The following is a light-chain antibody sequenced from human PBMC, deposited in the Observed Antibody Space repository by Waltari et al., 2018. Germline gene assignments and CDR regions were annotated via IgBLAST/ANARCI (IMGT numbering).Light chain of an antibody. Sequence: EIVLTQSPATLSLSPGERATLSCKASQTVDTYLAWYQQRPGQAPRPLSYDTSNRATGIPDRFSGSESETDFTHTISSLEPEDFAVYYCQQRRRWPLTFGGGSKVEI. CDR3: QQRRRWPLT. J-gene: IGKJ4*01. V-gene: IGKV3-11*01. CDR2: DTS. CDR1: QTVDTY.